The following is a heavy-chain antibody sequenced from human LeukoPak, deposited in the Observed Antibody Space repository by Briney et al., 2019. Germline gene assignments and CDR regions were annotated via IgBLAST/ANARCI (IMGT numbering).Heavy chain of an antibody. J-gene: IGHJ6*02. CDR2: IWYDGSNK. V-gene: IGHV3-33*01. CDR3: ARDRSPLLGDSSGPYYYYGMDV. D-gene: IGHD3-22*01. Sequence: GRSLRLFCAASGFTFSSYGMHWVRQAPGKGLEWVAVIWYDGSNKYYADSVKGRFTISRDNSKNTLYLQMNSLRAEDTAVYYCARDRSPLLGDSSGPYYYYGMDVWGQGTTVTVSS. CDR1: GFTFSSYG.